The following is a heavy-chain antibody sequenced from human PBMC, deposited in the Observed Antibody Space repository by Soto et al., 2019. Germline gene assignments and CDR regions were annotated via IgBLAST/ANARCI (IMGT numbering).Heavy chain of an antibody. CDR1: GGTCISYA. CDR2: ISGSGGST. Sequence: VGSLRLSCAASGGTCISYAMSWVRQATGKGLEWVSAISGSGGSTYYADSVKGRFTISRDNSKNTLYLQMNSLRAEDTAVYYCAKDPYCSGGSCYSDAFDIWGQGTMVTVSS. CDR3: AKDPYCSGGSCYSDAFDI. J-gene: IGHJ3*02. D-gene: IGHD2-15*01. V-gene: IGHV3-23*01.